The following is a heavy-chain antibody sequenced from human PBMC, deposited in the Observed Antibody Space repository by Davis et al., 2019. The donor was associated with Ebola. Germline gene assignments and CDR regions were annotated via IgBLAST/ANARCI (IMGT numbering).Heavy chain of an antibody. CDR1: GGSISSYY. V-gene: IGHV4-59*01. Sequence: GSLRLSCTVSGGSISSYYWSWIRQPPGKGLEWIGYIYYSGSTNYNPSLKSRVTISVDTSKNQFSLKLSSVAAADTAVYYCARSLRFLEWFWFDPWGQGTLVTVSS. D-gene: IGHD3-3*01. J-gene: IGHJ5*02. CDR3: ARSLRFLEWFWFDP. CDR2: IYYSGST.